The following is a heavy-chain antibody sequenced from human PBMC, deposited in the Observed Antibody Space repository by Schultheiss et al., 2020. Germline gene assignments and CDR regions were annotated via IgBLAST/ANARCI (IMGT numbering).Heavy chain of an antibody. D-gene: IGHD2-2*01. Sequence: GSLRLSCAASGFTVSSNYMSWVRQAPGKGLEWVSVIYSGGSTYYADSVKGRFTISRDNSKNTLYLQMNSLRAEDTAVYYCARDRLVPAAMGYYYYYYGMDVWGQGTTVTVSS. CDR2: IYSGGST. CDR3: ARDRLVPAAMGYYYYYYGMDV. V-gene: IGHV3-66*01. J-gene: IGHJ6*02. CDR1: GFTVSSNY.